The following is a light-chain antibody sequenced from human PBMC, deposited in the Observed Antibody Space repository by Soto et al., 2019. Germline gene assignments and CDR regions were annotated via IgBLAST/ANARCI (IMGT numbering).Light chain of an antibody. Sequence: DIPMTQSPSSVSASVGDRVTITCRASQGIARWLAWYQQKPGKAPKLLIYAASSLESGVPSRFSGSGSGTDFTLTISSLQPEDVATYYCQKCKVAPFTFGGGTKVEIK. CDR2: AAS. CDR3: QKCKVAPFT. CDR1: QGIARW. V-gene: IGKV1-12*01. J-gene: IGKJ4*01.